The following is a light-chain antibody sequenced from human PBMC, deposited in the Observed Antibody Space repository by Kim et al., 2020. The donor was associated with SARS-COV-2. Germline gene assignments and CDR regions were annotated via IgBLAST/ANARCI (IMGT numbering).Light chain of an antibody. CDR2: QDS. CDR3: QAWDSSTAV. V-gene: IGLV3-1*01. Sequence: VSPGQTASITCSGDKLGDKYACWYQQKPGQSPVVVIYQDSKRTSGIPERFSGSNSGNTATLTISGTQAMDEADYYCQAWDSSTAVFGTGTKVTVL. CDR1: KLGDKY. J-gene: IGLJ1*01.